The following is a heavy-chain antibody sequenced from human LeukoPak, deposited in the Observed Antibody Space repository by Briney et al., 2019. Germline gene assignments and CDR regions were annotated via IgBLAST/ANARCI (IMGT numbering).Heavy chain of an antibody. D-gene: IGHD3-3*01. J-gene: IGHJ6*03. CDR1: GFTFRSYG. CDR3: ARGVRDILSGYYTDYYFYYMDV. V-gene: IGHV3-7*01. Sequence: GGSLRLSCAASGFTFRSYGMSWARQAPGKGLEWVANIMEDGSEEYYVDSVKGRFTISRDNAKNSLYLQMNSLRAEDTAVYYCARGVRDILSGYYTDYYFYYMDVWGKGTTVTVSS. CDR2: IMEDGSEE.